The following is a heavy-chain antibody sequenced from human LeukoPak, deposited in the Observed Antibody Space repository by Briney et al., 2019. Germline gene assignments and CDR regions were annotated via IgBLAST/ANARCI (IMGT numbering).Heavy chain of an antibody. CDR1: GYTFTSYD. D-gene: IGHD1-26*01. V-gene: IGHV1-8*03. J-gene: IGHJ6*03. CDR3: ARGRRVVGATTFRYYYYVDV. CDR2: MNPNSGNT. Sequence: GASVKVSCKASGYTFTSYDINWVRQATGQGLEWMGWMNPNSGNTGYAQKFQGRVTITRNTSISTAYMELSSLRSEDTAVYYCARGRRVVGATTFRYYYYVDVWGKGTTVTVSS.